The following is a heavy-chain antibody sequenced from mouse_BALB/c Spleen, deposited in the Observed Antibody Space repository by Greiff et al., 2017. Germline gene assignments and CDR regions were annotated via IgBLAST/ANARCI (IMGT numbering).Heavy chain of an antibody. CDR2: IDPSDSET. V-gene: IGHV1-69*02. J-gene: IGHJ4*01. Sequence: QVQLQQPGAELVKPGAPVKLSCKASGYTFTSYWMNWVKQRPGRGLEWIGRIDPSDSETHYNQKFKDKATLTVDKSSSTAYIQLSSLTSEDSAVYYCARRGITTVVDYAMDYWGQGTSVTVSS. CDR3: ARRGITTVVDYAMDY. D-gene: IGHD1-1*01. CDR1: GYTFTSYW.